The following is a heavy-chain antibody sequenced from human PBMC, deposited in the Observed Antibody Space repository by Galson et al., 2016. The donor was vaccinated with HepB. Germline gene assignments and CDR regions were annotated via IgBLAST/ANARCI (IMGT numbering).Heavy chain of an antibody. D-gene: IGHD3-10*01. V-gene: IGHV3-48*01. CDR3: ARDLTPRGFSYSF. J-gene: IGHJ1*01. Sequence: SLRLSCAVSGFNFNDFSMNWIRQVPGKGLEWLSYISGTGSRILYADSVKGRFTISKDKAKLSLYLQMSSLRVEDTAVYYCARDLTPRGFSYSFWGQGTLVTVSS. CDR1: GFNFNDFS. CDR2: ISGTGSRI.